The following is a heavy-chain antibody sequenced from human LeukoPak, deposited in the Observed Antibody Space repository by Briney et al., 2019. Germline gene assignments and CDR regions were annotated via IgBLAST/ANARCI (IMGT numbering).Heavy chain of an antibody. CDR3: ARVRYYDSTVLTRKRSYYFDY. J-gene: IGHJ4*02. V-gene: IGHV4-59*12. Sequence: SETLSLTCTVSGGSISSYYWSWIRQPPGKGLEWIGSIYHSGSTYYNPSLKSRVTISVDTSKNQFSLKLSSVTAADTAVYYCARVRYYDSTVLTRKRSYYFDYWGQGTLVTVSS. CDR2: IYHSGST. CDR1: GGSISSYY. D-gene: IGHD3-22*01.